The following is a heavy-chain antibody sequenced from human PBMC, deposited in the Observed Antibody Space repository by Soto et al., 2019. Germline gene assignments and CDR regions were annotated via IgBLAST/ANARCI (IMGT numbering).Heavy chain of an antibody. J-gene: IGHJ6*02. D-gene: IGHD1-26*01. Sequence: SETLSLTCTVSGGSISSSSYYWGWIRQPPGKGLEWIGSIYYSGSTYYNPSLKSRVTISVDTSKNQFSLKLSSVTAADTAVYYCARHYPATTYYYYGMDVWGQGTTVTVSS. CDR1: GGSISSSSYY. V-gene: IGHV4-39*01. CDR2: IYYSGST. CDR3: ARHYPATTYYYYGMDV.